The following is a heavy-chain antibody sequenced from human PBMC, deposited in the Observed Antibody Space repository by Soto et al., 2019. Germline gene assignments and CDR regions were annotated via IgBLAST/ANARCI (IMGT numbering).Heavy chain of an antibody. J-gene: IGHJ4*02. Sequence: EVQLVESGGGLVKPGGSLRLSCAASGFTFSSYSMNWVRQAPGKGLEWVSSISSSSSYIYYADSVKGRFTISRDNAKNSLYLQMNSLRAEDTAVYYCARDDYSSGGGTFDYWGQGTLVTVSS. V-gene: IGHV3-21*01. CDR1: GFTFSSYS. D-gene: IGHD6-19*01. CDR3: ARDDYSSGGGTFDY. CDR2: ISSSSSYI.